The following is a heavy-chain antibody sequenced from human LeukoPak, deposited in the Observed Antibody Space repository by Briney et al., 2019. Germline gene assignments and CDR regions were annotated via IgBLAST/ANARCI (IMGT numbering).Heavy chain of an antibody. Sequence: SETLSLTCTVSGGSISSGGYYWSWIRQHPGKGLEWIGYIYYSGSTYYNPSLESRVTISVDTSKNQFSLKLSSVTAADTAVYYCAREATVTTAGFDYWGQGTLVTVSS. CDR3: AREATVTTAGFDY. D-gene: IGHD4-17*01. V-gene: IGHV4-31*03. J-gene: IGHJ4*02. CDR1: GGSISSGGYY. CDR2: IYYSGST.